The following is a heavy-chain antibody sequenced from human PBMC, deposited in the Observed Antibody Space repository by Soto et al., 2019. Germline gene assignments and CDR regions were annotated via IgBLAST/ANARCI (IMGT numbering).Heavy chain of an antibody. CDR1: GGSISSYY. CDR3: GREAVGCSGGRCPLGY. V-gene: IGHV4-59*01. J-gene: IGHJ4*02. CDR2: TYYRGST. Sequence: SETLSLTCTVSGGSISSYYLRWIRQSPGKGLEWIGYTYYRGSTNYNPSLKLRVTISVDTSKNQLSLKQSSVTAADTRVHSCGREAVGCSGGRCPLGYWGQGTLVTVSS. D-gene: IGHD2-15*01.